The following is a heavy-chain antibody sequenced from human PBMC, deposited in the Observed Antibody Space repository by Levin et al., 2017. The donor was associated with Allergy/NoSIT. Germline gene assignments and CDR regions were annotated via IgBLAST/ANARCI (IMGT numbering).Heavy chain of an antibody. D-gene: IGHD6-13*01. V-gene: IGHV3-9*01. Sequence: SLKISCAASGFTFDDYAMHWVRQAPGKGLEWVSGISWNSGSIGYADSVKGRFTISRDKAKNSLYLQMNSLRAEDTALYYCAKDIGSGIAAATCGHWGHGPLVTDSS. CDR1: GFTFDDYA. CDR3: AKDIGSGIAAATCGH. J-gene: IGHJ4*01. CDR2: ISWNSGSI.